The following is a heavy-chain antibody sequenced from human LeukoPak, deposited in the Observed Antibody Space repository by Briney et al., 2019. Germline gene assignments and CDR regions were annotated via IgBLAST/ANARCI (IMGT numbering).Heavy chain of an antibody. V-gene: IGHV3-21*01. CDR3: ARVAVAGPTGWFDP. D-gene: IGHD6-13*01. J-gene: IGHJ5*02. Sequence: GGSLRLSCAASGFTLNSYTLSWVRQAPGKGLEWVSSISSTSSYIHYADSVKGRFTISRDNPDNVVYLQMNSLRAEDTAVYYCARVAVAGPTGWFDPWGQGTLVTVSS. CDR1: GFTLNSYT. CDR2: ISSTSSYI.